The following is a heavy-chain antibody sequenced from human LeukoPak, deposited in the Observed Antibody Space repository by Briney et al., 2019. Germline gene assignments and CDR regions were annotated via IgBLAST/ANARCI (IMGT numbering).Heavy chain of an antibody. D-gene: IGHD3-3*01. V-gene: IGHV3-23*01. CDR3: AKYGGVSLTRFDP. J-gene: IGHJ5*02. Sequence: GGSLRLSCAASGFTFCNYAMSGVRQAPGKGLEWVSTISGSGDTTHYADSVKGRFTISRDNSKNTLYLQMNSLRAEDTAVYHCAKYGGVSLTRFDPWGQGTLVTVSS. CDR1: GFTFCNYA. CDR2: ISGSGDTT.